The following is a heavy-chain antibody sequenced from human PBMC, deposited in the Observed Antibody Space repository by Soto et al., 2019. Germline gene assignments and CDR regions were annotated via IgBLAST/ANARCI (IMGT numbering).Heavy chain of an antibody. J-gene: IGHJ4*02. CDR2: INAGNGNT. V-gene: IGHV1-3*01. Sequence: ASVKVSCKASGYTFTSYAMHWVRQAPGQRLEWMGWINAGNGNTKYSQKFQGRVTITRDTSASTAYMELSSLRSEDTAVCYCARSIVVVTALDYWGQGTMVTVSS. D-gene: IGHD2-21*02. CDR3: ARSIVVVTALDY. CDR1: GYTFTSYA.